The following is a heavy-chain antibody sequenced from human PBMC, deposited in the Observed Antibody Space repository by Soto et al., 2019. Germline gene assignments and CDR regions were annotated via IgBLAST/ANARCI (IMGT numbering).Heavy chain of an antibody. CDR3: VREDGVVGVSSAFDS. V-gene: IGHV3-21*02. J-gene: IGHJ4*02. CDR1: GFTLTAYT. CDR2: INGRSNYK. D-gene: IGHD1-26*01. Sequence: EVQLVESGGGLVAPGGSLRLSCVASGFTLTAYTMNWVRQAPGTGLEWVSSINGRSNYKYYSDSVKGRFTISRDNTQNSLFLQMSRLGPEDTATYYCVREDGVVGVSSAFDSGGQGTLVTVSS.